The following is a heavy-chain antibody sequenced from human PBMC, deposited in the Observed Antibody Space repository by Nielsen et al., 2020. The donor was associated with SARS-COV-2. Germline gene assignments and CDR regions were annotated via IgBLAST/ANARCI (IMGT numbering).Heavy chain of an antibody. Sequence: WVRQAPGQGLEWMGGIIPIFGTANYAQKFQGRVTITADKPTSTAYMELSSLRSEDTAVYYCAREMAIFGEHYYYYYGMDVWGQGTTVTVSS. CDR2: IIPIFGTA. J-gene: IGHJ6*02. D-gene: IGHD3-3*01. V-gene: IGHV1-69*06. CDR3: AREMAIFGEHYYYYYGMDV.